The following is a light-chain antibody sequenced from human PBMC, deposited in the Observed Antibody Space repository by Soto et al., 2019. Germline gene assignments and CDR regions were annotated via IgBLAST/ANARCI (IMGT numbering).Light chain of an antibody. CDR1: SSDVGGYDY. CDR3: NSYTSITTLV. Sequence: QSALTQPASVSGSPGQSITISCTGTSSDVGGYDYVSWYQQHPGKAPKLMIYDVSSRPSGLSNRFSGSKSGSTASLTISGLQAEDEADYYCNSYTSITTLVFGGGTKLTVL. V-gene: IGLV2-14*03. J-gene: IGLJ2*01. CDR2: DVS.